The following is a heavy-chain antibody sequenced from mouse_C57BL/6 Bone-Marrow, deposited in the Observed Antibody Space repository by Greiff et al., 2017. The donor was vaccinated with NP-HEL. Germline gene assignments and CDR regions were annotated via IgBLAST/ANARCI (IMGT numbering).Heavy chain of an antibody. Sequence: EVKVEESGGGLVQPGGSMKLACVASGFTFSNYWMNWVRQSPEKGLEWVAQIRLKSDNYATHYAESVKGRFTISRDDSKSSVYLQMNNLRAEDTGIYYCTATTVVATRAHYYAMDYWGQGTSVTVSS. CDR1: GFTFSNYW. CDR3: TATTVVATRAHYYAMDY. CDR2: IRLKSDNYAT. D-gene: IGHD1-1*01. V-gene: IGHV6-3*01. J-gene: IGHJ4*01.